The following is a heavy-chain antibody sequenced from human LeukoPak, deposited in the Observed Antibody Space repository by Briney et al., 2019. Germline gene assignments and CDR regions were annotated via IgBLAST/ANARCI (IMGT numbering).Heavy chain of an antibody. Sequence: PSETLSLTCAVYGGSFSGYYWSWIRQPPGKGLEWIGEINHSGSTNYNPSLKSRVTISVDTSKNQFPLKLSSVTAADTAVYYCARGLFYRRWYFDYWGQGTLVTVSS. CDR1: GGSFSGYY. V-gene: IGHV4-34*01. D-gene: IGHD3-3*01. CDR3: ARGLFYRRWYFDY. J-gene: IGHJ4*02. CDR2: INHSGST.